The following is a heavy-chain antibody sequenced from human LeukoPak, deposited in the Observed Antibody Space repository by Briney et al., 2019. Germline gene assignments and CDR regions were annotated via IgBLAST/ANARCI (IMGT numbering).Heavy chain of an antibody. CDR1: GGSFSGYY. V-gene: IGHV4-34*01. D-gene: IGHD3-10*01. J-gene: IGHJ5*02. CDR3: ARGYGSGSYYKRFDP. Sequence: PSETLSLTCAVYGGSFSGYYWSWIRQPPGKGLEWIGEINHSGSTNYNPSLKSRVTISVDTSKNQFSLKLSSVTAADTAVYYCARGYGSGSYYKRFDPWGQGTLVTVSS. CDR2: INHSGST.